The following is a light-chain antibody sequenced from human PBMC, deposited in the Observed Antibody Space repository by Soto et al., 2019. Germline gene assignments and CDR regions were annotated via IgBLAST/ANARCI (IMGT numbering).Light chain of an antibody. Sequence: EIVLTQSPGTLSLSPGERVTLSCRASRSVSGSYLAWYQQKPGQAPRLLIYGASSRATGIPDRFSGSGSGTDFTLTISRLEPEDFAVYYCQQYGSSPLTFGGGTKVDIK. CDR3: QQYGSSPLT. J-gene: IGKJ4*01. V-gene: IGKV3-20*01. CDR2: GAS. CDR1: RSVSGSY.